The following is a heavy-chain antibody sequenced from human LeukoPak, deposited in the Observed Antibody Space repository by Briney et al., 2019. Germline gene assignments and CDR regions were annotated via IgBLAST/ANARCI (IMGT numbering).Heavy chain of an antibody. J-gene: IGHJ4*02. D-gene: IGHD5-24*01. CDR3: ARLRRDGYNLDY. Sequence: SETLSLTCTVSGGSISSYYWSWIRQPPGKGLEWIGYIYYSGGTNYNPSLKSRVTTSVDTSKNQFSLKLSSVTAADTAVYYCARLRRDGYNLDYWGQGTLVTVSS. CDR2: IYYSGGT. CDR1: GGSISSYY. V-gene: IGHV4-59*01.